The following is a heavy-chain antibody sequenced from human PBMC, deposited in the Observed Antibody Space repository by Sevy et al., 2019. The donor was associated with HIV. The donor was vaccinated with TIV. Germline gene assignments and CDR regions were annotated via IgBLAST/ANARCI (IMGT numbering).Heavy chain of an antibody. D-gene: IGHD2-2*02. CDR3: GKDDGYCSSTSCYNFDY. J-gene: IGHJ4*02. Sequence: GGSLRLSCAASGFTFSSYAMSWVRQAPGKGLEWVSAISGSGGSTYYADSVKGRFTISRDNSKNTLYLQMNSLRAEDTAVYYCGKDDGYCSSTSCYNFDYWGQGTLVTVSS. V-gene: IGHV3-23*01. CDR2: ISGSGGST. CDR1: GFTFSSYA.